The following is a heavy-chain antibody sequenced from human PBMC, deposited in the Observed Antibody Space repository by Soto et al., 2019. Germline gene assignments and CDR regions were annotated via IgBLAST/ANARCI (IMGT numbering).Heavy chain of an antibody. CDR2: LSADGGST. CDR1: GFTFSSFG. Sequence: EVQLLESGGDLVQPGGSLRLSCAASGFTFSSFGMNWVRQAPGKGLEWVSSLSADGGSTFYADSVKGRFSISRDNAKNTLFLQMNSLRAEDTAVYYCPKSKESTIFGVVIYYFDYWGQGNLVTVSA. J-gene: IGHJ4*02. V-gene: IGHV3-23*01. CDR3: PKSKESTIFGVVIYYFDY. D-gene: IGHD3-3*01.